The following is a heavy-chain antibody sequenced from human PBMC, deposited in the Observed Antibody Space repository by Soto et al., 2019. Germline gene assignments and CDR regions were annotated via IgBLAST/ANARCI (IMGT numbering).Heavy chain of an antibody. CDR1: RGSIGGYY. D-gene: IGHD3-16*01. Sequence: QVQLQESGPGLVKPSETLSLTCTVSRGSIGGYYWNWIRQPPGKGLEWIGDLSYIGTPNYNPSLKSRVTISSDTSRNHFYLKVNSVTAEDTAVYYCARRDSAWFGGAFDTWGHGTKVTVSS. V-gene: IGHV4-59*08. J-gene: IGHJ3*02. CDR3: ARRDSAWFGGAFDT. CDR2: LSYIGTP.